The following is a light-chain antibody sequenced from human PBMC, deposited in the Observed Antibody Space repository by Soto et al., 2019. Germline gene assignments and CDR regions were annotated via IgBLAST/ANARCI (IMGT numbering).Light chain of an antibody. J-gene: IGKJ1*01. CDR1: QSISSW. CDR3: QQYNSYSPT. V-gene: IGKV1-5*01. Sequence: IXMTQSPSTLSASVGDRVTITCRASQSISSWLAWYQQKPGKAPKLLIYDASSLESGVPSRFSGSGSGTEFTLTISSLQPDDFATYYCQQYNSYSPTFGQGTKVDIK. CDR2: DAS.